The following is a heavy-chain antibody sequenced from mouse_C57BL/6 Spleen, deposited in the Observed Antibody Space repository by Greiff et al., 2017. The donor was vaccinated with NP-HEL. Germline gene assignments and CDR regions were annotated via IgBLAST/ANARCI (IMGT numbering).Heavy chain of an antibody. CDR1: GYTFTDYY. CDR3: VNWGYLDY. Sequence: EVQLQQSGPELVKPGASVKISCKASGYTFTDYYMNWVKQSHGKSLEWIGDINPNNGGTSYNQKFKGKATLTVDKSSSTAYMELRSLTSEDSAVYYCVNWGYLDYWGQGTTLTVSS. D-gene: IGHD4-1*01. CDR2: INPNNGGT. J-gene: IGHJ2*01. V-gene: IGHV1-26*01.